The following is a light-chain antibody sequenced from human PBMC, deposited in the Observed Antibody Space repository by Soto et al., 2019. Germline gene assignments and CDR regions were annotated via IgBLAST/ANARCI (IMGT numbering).Light chain of an antibody. J-gene: IGKJ1*01. CDR3: EPRSSWHPVG. Sequence: EIVLTQSPATLSLSPGERATLSCRASQSVSSYLAWYQQKPGQAPRLLIYDASNRATGIPARFSGSASGTGRERAIRSLGPEDVAVCCCEPRSSWHPVGFVQGTRVDIK. CDR2: DAS. V-gene: IGKV3-11*01. CDR1: QSVSSY.